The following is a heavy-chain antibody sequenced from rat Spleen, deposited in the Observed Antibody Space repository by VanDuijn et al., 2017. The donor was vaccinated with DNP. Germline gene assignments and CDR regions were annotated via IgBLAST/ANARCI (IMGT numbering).Heavy chain of an antibody. CDR1: GFTFGYYY. V-gene: IGHV5-20*01. CDR2: ISYDGGST. J-gene: IGHJ2*01. Sequence: EVQLVESGGNLVQPGRSMSLSCVASGFTFGYYYMAWVRQAPTKGLEWVASISYDGGSTYYRDSVKGRFTISRDNAKSTLYLQMDSLRSEDTATYYCAGRPPPTRGPFDYWGQGVTVTVSS. D-gene: IGHD1-4*01. CDR3: AGRPPPTRGPFDY.